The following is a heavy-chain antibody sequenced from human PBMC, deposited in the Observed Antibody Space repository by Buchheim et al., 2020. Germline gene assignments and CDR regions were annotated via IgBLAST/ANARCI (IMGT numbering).Heavy chain of an antibody. CDR1: GDSVSSNSAA. J-gene: IGHJ4*02. CDR3: ARDSGGRDGYNPYYFDY. D-gene: IGHD5-24*01. Sequence: QVQLQQSGPGLVKPSQTLSLTCAISGDSVSSNSAAWSWIRQSPSRGLEWLGRTYYRSKWYSDFAVSVKSRLTLNPATSKNQFSLQLNSVTPEDTAVYYCARDSGGRDGYNPYYFDYWGQGTL. V-gene: IGHV6-1*01. CDR2: TYYRSKWYS.